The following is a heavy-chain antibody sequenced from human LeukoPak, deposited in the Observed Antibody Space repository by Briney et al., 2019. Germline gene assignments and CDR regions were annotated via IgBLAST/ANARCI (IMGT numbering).Heavy chain of an antibody. V-gene: IGHV3-23*01. CDR3: ARDGSIAVAGTDY. J-gene: IGHJ4*02. CDR2: ISGSDGST. Sequence: GGSLRLSCAASGFTFRIYAMSWVRQAPGKGLEWVSAISGSDGSTNYADSVKGRFSISRDNSKNTLYLHMNSLRAEDTAVYYCARDGSIAVAGTDYWGQGTLVTVSS. D-gene: IGHD6-19*01. CDR1: GFTFRIYA.